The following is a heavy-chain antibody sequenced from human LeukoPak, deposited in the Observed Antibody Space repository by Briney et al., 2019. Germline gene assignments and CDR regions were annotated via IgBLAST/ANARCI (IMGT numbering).Heavy chain of an antibody. J-gene: IGHJ4*02. D-gene: IGHD1-26*01. CDR3: ARRGSGTYNFDS. CDR2: IWSDASEK. CDR1: GFTFSTYG. Sequence: GRSQRLSCAASGFTFSTYGMHWVRQAPGRGLEWVAIIWSDASEKYYGDSVKGRFTISRDNSNITVSLQMNSLRAEDTAVYYCARRGSGTYNFDSWGQGTLVTVSS. V-gene: IGHV3-33*03.